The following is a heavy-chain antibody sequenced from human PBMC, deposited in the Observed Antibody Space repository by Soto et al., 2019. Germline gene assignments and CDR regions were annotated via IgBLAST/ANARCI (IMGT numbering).Heavy chain of an antibody. CDR2: ISYDGSNK. D-gene: IGHD3-16*01. Sequence: QVQLVESGGGVVQPGRSLRLSCAASGFTFSSYAMHWVRQAPGKGLEWVAVISYDGSNKYYADSVKGRFTISRDNSKNTLYLQMNSMRAEDTAVYYCAREVRSGEGAYDYWGQGTLVTVSP. CDR3: AREVRSGEGAYDY. CDR1: GFTFSSYA. J-gene: IGHJ4*02. V-gene: IGHV3-30-3*01.